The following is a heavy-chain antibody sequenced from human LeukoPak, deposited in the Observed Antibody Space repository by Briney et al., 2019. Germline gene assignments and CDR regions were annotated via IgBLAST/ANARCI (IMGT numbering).Heavy chain of an antibody. D-gene: IGHD2-21*02. J-gene: IGHJ4*02. CDR1: GFTFSSYS. V-gene: IGHV3-48*02. Sequence: GGSLRLSCVASGFTFSSYSMNWVRQAPGKGLEWISYITGTTIYYADSVKGRFTISRDNAKNSLFLQMNSLRNEDTAVYYCVRDAVTAYWGQGTLVTVSS. CDR2: ITGTTI. CDR3: VRDAVTAY.